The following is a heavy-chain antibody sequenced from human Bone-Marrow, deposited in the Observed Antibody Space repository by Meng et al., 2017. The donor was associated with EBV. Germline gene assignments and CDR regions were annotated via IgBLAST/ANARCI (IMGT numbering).Heavy chain of an antibody. J-gene: IGHJ4*02. CDR2: IYQSGSSA. Sequence: EGELLESGGGLVQPGGSLRLSCAASGFTFSSQAMYWVRQAPGKGLEWVSGIYQSGSSAYYADSVKGRFTVSRDNSKNMLYLQMNSLRAEDTAIYYCAKNSGLDYWGQGTLVTVSS. CDR3: AKNSGLDY. V-gene: IGHV3-23*05. CDR1: GFTFSSQA.